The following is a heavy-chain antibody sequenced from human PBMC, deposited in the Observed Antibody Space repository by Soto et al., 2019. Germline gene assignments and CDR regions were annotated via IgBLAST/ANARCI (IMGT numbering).Heavy chain of an antibody. Sequence: TRSLTCPVSGGSISSYYVSWIRHSAGKGLEWIGRIDTSGTTNYNPSLKSRVTMSVDASKNHFSLNLSSVTAADTAVYYCARGPRGYVYYHGMDVWGQGTTVTVSS. V-gene: IGHV4-4*07. CDR1: GGSISSYY. D-gene: IGHD3-10*01. CDR2: IDTSGTT. J-gene: IGHJ6*02. CDR3: ARGPRGYVYYHGMDV.